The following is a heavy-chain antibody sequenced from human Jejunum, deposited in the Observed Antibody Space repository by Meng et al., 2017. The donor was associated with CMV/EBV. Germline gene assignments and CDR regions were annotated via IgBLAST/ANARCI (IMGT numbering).Heavy chain of an antibody. D-gene: IGHD2-15*01. Sequence: SGDSITSGDHYWSWIRQPPGKGLEWIGYIYYSGNTYYKPSLKSRVAMSVDTSKNQFSLKLSSVTAADTAVYYCARGYCSVDNCYNFDYWGQRTLVTVSS. CDR3: ARGYCSVDNCYNFDY. CDR2: IYYSGNT. V-gene: IGHV4-30-4*01. J-gene: IGHJ4*02. CDR1: GDSITSGDHY.